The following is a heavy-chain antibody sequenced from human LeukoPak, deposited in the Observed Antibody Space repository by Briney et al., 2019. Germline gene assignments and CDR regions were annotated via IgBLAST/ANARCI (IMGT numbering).Heavy chain of an antibody. Sequence: ASVKVSCKASGYTFTGYYMHWVRQAPGQGLEWMGWINPNSGGTNYAQKFQGRVTMTRDTSISTAYMELSRLRSDDTAVYYCAGDFRYYHDSSAPFDPWGQGTLVTVSS. CDR2: INPNSGGT. V-gene: IGHV1-2*02. CDR1: GYTFTGYY. J-gene: IGHJ5*02. CDR3: AGDFRYYHDSSAPFDP. D-gene: IGHD3-22*01.